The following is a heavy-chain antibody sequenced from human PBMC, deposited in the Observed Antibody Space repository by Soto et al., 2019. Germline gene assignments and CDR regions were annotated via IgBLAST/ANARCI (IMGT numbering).Heavy chain of an antibody. D-gene: IGHD4-17*01. CDR1: GGTFSSYA. CDR3: VRDVNGDYARGDFDY. V-gene: IGHV1-69*13. CDR2: IIPIFGTA. J-gene: IGHJ4*02. Sequence: ASVKVSCKASGGTFSSYAISWVRQAPGQGLEWMGGIIPIFGTANYAQKFQGRVTITADESTSTAYMELSSLRSEDTAVYYCVRDVNGDYARGDFDYWGQGTLVTVSS.